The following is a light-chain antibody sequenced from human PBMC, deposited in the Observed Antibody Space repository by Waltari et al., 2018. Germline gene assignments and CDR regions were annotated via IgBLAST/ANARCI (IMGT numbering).Light chain of an antibody. V-gene: IGLV2-11*01. CDR2: DVS. Sequence: QSALPQPRSVSGSPGQSVAISCTGTSSDVGGYHYVSWFQQHPGKAPKLIIYDVSKRPSGVPDRFSGSKSGNTASLTISGLQAEDDSDYYCCSYAGSLNVFGTGTKVTVL. CDR1: SSDVGGYHY. CDR3: CSYAGSLNV. J-gene: IGLJ1*01.